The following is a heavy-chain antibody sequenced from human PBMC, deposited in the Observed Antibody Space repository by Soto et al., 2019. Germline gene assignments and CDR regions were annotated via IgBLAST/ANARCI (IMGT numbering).Heavy chain of an antibody. D-gene: IGHD3-22*01. J-gene: IGHJ4*02. CDR3: GRVYYYDRSAIFGY. CDR1: GFTFGSYS. V-gene: IGHV3-48*02. CDR2: IKSSSNDI. Sequence: EVQLVESGGGLVKPGGSLRLSCVASGFTFGSYSMAWVRQAPGKGPEWVSYIKSSSNDIYYADSVTGRFTISRDNAKNPLLLKMNSLRDAATAVYYCGRVYYYDRSAIFGYWGRGTLVTVS.